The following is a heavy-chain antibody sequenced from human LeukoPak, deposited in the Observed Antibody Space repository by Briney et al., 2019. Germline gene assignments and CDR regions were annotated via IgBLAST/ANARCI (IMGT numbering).Heavy chain of an antibody. CDR3: ARYQYSNSPAAFDI. D-gene: IGHD6-6*01. V-gene: IGHV4-59*11. Sequence: SETLSLTCTVSGGAIHGHYWTWIRQPPGKGLEWIAYIHYSGSKNYNPSLKSRVTISVDTSKNQFSLRLTSVTAADTAVYYCARYQYSNSPAAFDIWGHGTMVTVSS. CDR2: IHYSGSK. J-gene: IGHJ3*02. CDR1: GGAIHGHY.